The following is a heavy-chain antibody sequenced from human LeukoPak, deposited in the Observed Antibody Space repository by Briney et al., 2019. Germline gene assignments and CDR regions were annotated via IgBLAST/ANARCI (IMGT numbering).Heavy chain of an antibody. CDR1: GGSFSGYY. J-gene: IGHJ5*02. CDR3: ARAGPYYFDP. V-gene: IGHV4-34*01. CDR2: INHSGST. D-gene: IGHD1-26*01. Sequence: SETLSLTCAVYGGSFSGYYWSWIRQPPGKGLEWIGEINHSGSTNYNPSLKSRVTISVDTSKNQSSLKLSSVTAADTAVYYCARAGPYYFDPWGQGTLVTVSS.